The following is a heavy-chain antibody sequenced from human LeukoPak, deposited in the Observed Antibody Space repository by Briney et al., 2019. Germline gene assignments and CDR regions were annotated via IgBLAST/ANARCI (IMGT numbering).Heavy chain of an antibody. CDR2: ISSNGGST. CDR3: VRGGDYEFDY. V-gene: IGHV3-64*01. D-gene: IGHD4-17*01. Sequence: PGGSLRLSCAASGFTFSSYAMHWVHQAPGKGLEYVSAISSNGGSTYYANSVKGRFTISRDNSKNTLYLQMGSLRAEDMAVYYCVRGGDYEFDYWGQGTLVTVSS. CDR1: GFTFSSYA. J-gene: IGHJ4*02.